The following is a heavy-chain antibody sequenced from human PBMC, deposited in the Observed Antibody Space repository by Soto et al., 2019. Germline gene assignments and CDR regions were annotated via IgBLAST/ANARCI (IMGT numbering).Heavy chain of an antibody. D-gene: IGHD6-6*01. J-gene: IGHJ6*02. Sequence: QVQLVQSGAEVKKPGSSVKVSCKASGGTFSSYAISWVRQAPGQGLEWMGGIIPIFGTANYAQKFQGRVTITADKSTSTAYMELSSLRSEDTAVYYCAGVEYSSSSYYYYGMDVWGQGTTVTVSS. CDR3: AGVEYSSSSYYYYGMDV. CDR2: IIPIFGTA. CDR1: GGTFSSYA. V-gene: IGHV1-69*06.